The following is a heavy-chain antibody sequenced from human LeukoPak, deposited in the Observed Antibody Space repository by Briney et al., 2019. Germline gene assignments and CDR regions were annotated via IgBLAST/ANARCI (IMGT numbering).Heavy chain of an antibody. Sequence: PGGSLRLSCAASGFTFSSYGMHWVRQAPGKGLEWVAVISYDGSNKYYADSVKGRFTISRDNSKNTLYLQMNSLRAEDTAVYYCARESYYGSGSYSRFDYWGQGTLVTVSS. CDR1: GFTFSSYG. D-gene: IGHD3-10*01. J-gene: IGHJ4*02. CDR2: ISYDGSNK. V-gene: IGHV3-30*03. CDR3: ARESYYGSGSYSRFDY.